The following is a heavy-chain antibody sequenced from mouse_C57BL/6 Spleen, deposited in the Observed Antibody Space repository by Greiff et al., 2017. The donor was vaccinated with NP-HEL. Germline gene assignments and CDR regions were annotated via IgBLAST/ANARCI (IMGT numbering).Heavy chain of an antibody. CDR1: GYTFTSYW. J-gene: IGHJ4*01. V-gene: IGHV1-72*01. D-gene: IGHD1-1*01. CDR3: AITTVVALDAMDY. CDR2: IDPNSGGT. Sequence: VQLQQPGAELVKPGASVKLSCKASGYTFTSYWMHWVKQRPGRGLEWIGRIDPNSGGTKYNEKFKSKATLTVDKPSSTAYMQLSSLISEDSAVYYCAITTVVALDAMDYWGQGTSVTVSS.